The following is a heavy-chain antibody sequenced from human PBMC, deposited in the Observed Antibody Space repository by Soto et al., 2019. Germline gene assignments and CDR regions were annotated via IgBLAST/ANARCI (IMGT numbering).Heavy chain of an antibody. CDR3: ARDQTALPYDFWSGYAPH. D-gene: IGHD3-3*01. J-gene: IGHJ4*02. V-gene: IGHV1-46*01. CDR1: GYTFTSYY. CDR2: INPSGGST. Sequence: ASVEVSCKASGYTFTSYYRQWVRQATGQGLEWMGIINPSGGSTSYAQKFQGRVTMTRDTSTSTVYMELSSLRSEDTAVYYCARDQTALPYDFWSGYAPHWGQGTLVTVSS.